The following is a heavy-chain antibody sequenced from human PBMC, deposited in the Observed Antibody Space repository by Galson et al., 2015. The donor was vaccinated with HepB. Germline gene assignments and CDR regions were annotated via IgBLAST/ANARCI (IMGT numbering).Heavy chain of an antibody. CDR2: LSYDGRNT. J-gene: IGHJ4*02. D-gene: IGHD6-19*01. V-gene: IGHV3-30*18. Sequence: SLRLSCAASGFSFSSYDMHWVRQAPGKGLEWVVILSYDGRNTYSADSVKGRFTVSRDNSKNTLYLQLNSLRPEDTAVYYCAKGVPRYTSGWYLGGVAYFDHWGQGALVAVSS. CDR1: GFSFSSYD. CDR3: AKGVPRYTSGWYLGGVAYFDH.